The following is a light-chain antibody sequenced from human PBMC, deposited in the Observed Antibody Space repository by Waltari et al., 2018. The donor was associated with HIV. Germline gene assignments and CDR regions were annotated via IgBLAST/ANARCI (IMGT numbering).Light chain of an antibody. CDR2: KVD. CDR3: ASYTANDTVI. V-gene: IGLV2-14*01. CDR1: DPDFRFYNF. J-gene: IGLJ2*01. Sequence: SGLTQPASLSGFPGQSITISCTRADPDFRFYNFLSWYQQQPGKVPKGILSKVDRRASGISHRFSGSKSGNTASLTISGLQTEDEAVYYCASYTANDTVIFAGGTTVTVL.